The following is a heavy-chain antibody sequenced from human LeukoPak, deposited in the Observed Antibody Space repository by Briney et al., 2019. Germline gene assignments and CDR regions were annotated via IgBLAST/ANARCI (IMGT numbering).Heavy chain of an antibody. CDR1: DFTVSRNY. Sequence: GGSLRLSCAASDFTVSRNYMSWVRQAPGKGLEWVSVIYSGGTTKYADSVKGRFTISRDNSKNTLYLQMNSLRAEDTAVYYCARYDILTGYCPDYWGQGTLVTVSS. CDR3: ARYDILTGYCPDY. V-gene: IGHV3-53*01. J-gene: IGHJ4*02. CDR2: IYSGGTT. D-gene: IGHD3-9*01.